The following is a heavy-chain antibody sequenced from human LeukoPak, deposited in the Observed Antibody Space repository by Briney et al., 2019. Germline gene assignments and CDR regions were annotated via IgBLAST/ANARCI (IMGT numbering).Heavy chain of an antibody. D-gene: IGHD6-19*01. Sequence: GGSLRLSCAASGFTVSSNYMSWVRQAPGKGLEWVSVIYSGGSTYYADSVKGRFTISRDNSKNTLYLQMNSLRAEDTAVYYCARGDSSGWYVAFDIWGQGTMVTVSS. J-gene: IGHJ3*02. V-gene: IGHV3-53*05. CDR2: IYSGGST. CDR3: ARGDSSGWYVAFDI. CDR1: GFTVSSNY.